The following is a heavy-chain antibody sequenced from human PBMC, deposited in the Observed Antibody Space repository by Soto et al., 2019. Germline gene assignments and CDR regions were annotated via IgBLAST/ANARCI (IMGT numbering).Heavy chain of an antibody. V-gene: IGHV3-7*01. CDR3: ARDLWFGELWSFPGDFRYYYYGMDV. J-gene: IGHJ6*02. CDR2: IKQDGSEK. Sequence: PGGSLRLSCAASGFTFSSYWMSWVRQAPGKGLEWVANIKQDGSEKYYVDSVKGRFTISRDNAKNSLYLQMNSLRAEDTAVYYCARDLWFGELWSFPGDFRYYYYGMDVWGQGTTVTVSS. CDR1: GFTFSSYW. D-gene: IGHD3-10*01.